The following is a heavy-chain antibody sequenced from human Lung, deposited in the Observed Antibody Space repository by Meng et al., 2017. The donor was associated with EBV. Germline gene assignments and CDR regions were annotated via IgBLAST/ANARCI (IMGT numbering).Heavy chain of an antibody. J-gene: IGHJ4*02. CDR2: IYYTGSS. CDR1: GGSVISGGYY. CDR3: ANAGRFGESLGDY. Sequence: QVQRRESGPGLVQPSQALSLTCTVSGGSVISGGYYWSWIRKQPGKGLEWIGYIYYTGSSFYNPSLKSRVTISVDTSKNQFSLNLSSVTAADTAVYYCANAGRFGESLGDYWGQGILVTVSS. V-gene: IGHV4-31*03. D-gene: IGHD3-10*01.